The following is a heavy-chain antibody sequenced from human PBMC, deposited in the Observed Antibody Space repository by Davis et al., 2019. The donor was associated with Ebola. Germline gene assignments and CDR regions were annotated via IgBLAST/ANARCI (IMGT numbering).Heavy chain of an antibody. CDR1: GGSFSGYY. CDR3: ARDIRTYSSSWCGDY. J-gene: IGHJ4*02. V-gene: IGHV4-34*01. CDR2: INHSGST. D-gene: IGHD6-13*01. Sequence: GSLRLSCAVYGGSFSGYYWSWIRQPPGKGLEWIGEINHSGSTNYNPSLKSRVTISVDTSKNQFSLKLSSVTAADTAVYYCARDIRTYSSSWCGDYWGQGTLVTASS.